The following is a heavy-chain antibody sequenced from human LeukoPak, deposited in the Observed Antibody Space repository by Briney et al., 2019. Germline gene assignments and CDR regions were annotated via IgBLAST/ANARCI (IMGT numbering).Heavy chain of an antibody. Sequence: DPGGSLRLSCAASGFTFSSYAMGWVRQAPGRGLEWVSAISGSGGTFYVESVKGRFTISRDNPKNTLYLQMNGLRAEDTAVYYCARDRTARIQGGYFDFWGQGALVTVSS. V-gene: IGHV3-23*01. J-gene: IGHJ4*02. CDR1: GFTFSSYA. CDR3: ARDRTARIQGGYFDF. D-gene: IGHD1-26*01. CDR2: ISGSGGT.